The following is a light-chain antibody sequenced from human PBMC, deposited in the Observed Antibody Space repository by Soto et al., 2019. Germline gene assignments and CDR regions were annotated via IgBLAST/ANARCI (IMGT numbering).Light chain of an antibody. CDR1: SSDVGGYNY. Sequence: QSALTQPASVSGSPGQSITISCTGTSSDVGGYNYVSWYQHHPGKAPKLIIYEVNNRPSGVSNRFSGSKSGNTASLTISGLQAEDEADYYCRSYTTSSTLVFGGGTKVTVL. CDR2: EVN. CDR3: RSYTTSSTLV. J-gene: IGLJ3*02. V-gene: IGLV2-14*01.